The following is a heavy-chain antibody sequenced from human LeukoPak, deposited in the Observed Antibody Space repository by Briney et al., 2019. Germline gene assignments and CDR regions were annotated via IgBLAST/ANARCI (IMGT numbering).Heavy chain of an antibody. CDR1: GGSMSVSNC. D-gene: IGHD3-22*01. V-gene: IGHV4-4*02. CDR2: IYHSGST. J-gene: IGHJ3*02. CDR3: AKLQRLTMNSFDI. Sequence: SETLSLTCAVSGGSMSVSNCWSWVRQPPGKGLEWIGEIYHSGSTNYNPSLKSRVTISLAKSKNQFSLKLNSVTAADTAVYLCAKLQRLTMNSFDIWGQGALVTVSS.